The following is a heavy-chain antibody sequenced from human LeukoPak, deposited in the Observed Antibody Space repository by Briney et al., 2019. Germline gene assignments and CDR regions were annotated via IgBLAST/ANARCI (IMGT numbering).Heavy chain of an antibody. CDR1: GFNFYNYW. V-gene: IGHV3-7*01. J-gene: IGHJ3*02. D-gene: IGHD5-18*01. CDR3: ARDPYVRGGYGAFDI. CDR2: IKGDGSEQ. Sequence: GGSLRLSCAASGFNFYNYWMTWVRQAPGKGLEWVASIKGDGSEQVYVDSVKGRFTISRDNAQNSLFLQMHSLRVEDTAVYYCARDPYVRGGYGAFDIWGQGTLVTVS.